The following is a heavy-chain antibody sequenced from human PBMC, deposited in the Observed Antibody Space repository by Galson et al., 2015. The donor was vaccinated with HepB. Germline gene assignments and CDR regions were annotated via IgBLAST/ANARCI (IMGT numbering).Heavy chain of an antibody. D-gene: IGHD2-2*01. V-gene: IGHV1-2*06. Sequence: SVKVSCKASGYTFSDYYMHWVRQAPGQGLEWMGRINPNNGATSYAQKFQGRVTMTSDTSISTVYMELSRLRSDDTAVYFCARDPKGDCSRTSCYYYYNMDVWGQGTTVTVSS. CDR1: GYTFSDYY. J-gene: IGHJ6*02. CDR3: ARDPKGDCSRTSCYYYYNMDV. CDR2: INPNNGAT.